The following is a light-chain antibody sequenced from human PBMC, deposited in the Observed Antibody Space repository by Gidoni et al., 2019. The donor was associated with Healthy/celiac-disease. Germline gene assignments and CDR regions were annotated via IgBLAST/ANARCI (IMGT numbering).Light chain of an antibody. J-gene: IGKJ5*01. V-gene: IGKV1-33*01. CDR3: QQYDNLLSIT. CDR1: QDISNY. CDR2: DAS. Sequence: DIQMTQSPSSLSASLGDRVTITCQASQDISNYLNWYQQKPGKAPKLLIYDASNLETGVPPRFSGSGSGTDFTFTISSLQPEDIATYYCQQYDNLLSITFGQGTRLEIK.